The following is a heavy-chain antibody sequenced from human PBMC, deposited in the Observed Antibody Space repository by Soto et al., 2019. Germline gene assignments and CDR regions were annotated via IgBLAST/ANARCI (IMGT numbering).Heavy chain of an antibody. D-gene: IGHD3-22*01. CDR3: ARHASSGDDYYFDY. J-gene: IGHJ4*02. V-gene: IGHV1-18*01. CDR2: ISAYNGNT. Sequence: QVQLVQSGAEVKKPGPSVKVSCKASGYTFTSYGTSWVRQAPGQGLEWMGWISAYNGNTNHPQKLQARVTKTTDTSPSTAYMELGSLSSDDTGVYYCARHASSGDDYYFDYWGQGPLVAVSS. CDR1: GYTFTSYG.